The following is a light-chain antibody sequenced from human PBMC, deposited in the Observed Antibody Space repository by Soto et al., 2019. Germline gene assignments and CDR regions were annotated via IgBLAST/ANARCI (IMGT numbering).Light chain of an antibody. J-gene: IGLJ1*01. CDR1: SSNIGTNT. CDR2: SFN. V-gene: IGLV1-44*01. Sequence: QSVLTQPPSVSGTPGQRVTISCSGSSSNIGTNTVNWYQQLPGTAPKLLIYSFNQRPSGVPDRFSGSKSGTSASLAIRGLQFEDEAEYYFAAWEDSLNGYVFGTGTKLTVL. CDR3: AAWEDSLNGYV.